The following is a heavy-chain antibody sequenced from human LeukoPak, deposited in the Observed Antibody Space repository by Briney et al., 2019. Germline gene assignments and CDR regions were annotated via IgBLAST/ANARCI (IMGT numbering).Heavy chain of an antibody. V-gene: IGHV3-23*01. CDR2: ISGSGGST. CDR1: GFTFSNYA. CDR3: TREETGTGDLDY. J-gene: IGHJ4*02. D-gene: IGHD1-1*01. Sequence: GASLRLSCAASGFTFSNYAMSWVRQAPGKGLEWVSAISGSGGSTYYADSVKGRFTISRDNAKNSLYLQMNSLRAEDTAVYYCTREETGTGDLDYWGQGTLVTVSS.